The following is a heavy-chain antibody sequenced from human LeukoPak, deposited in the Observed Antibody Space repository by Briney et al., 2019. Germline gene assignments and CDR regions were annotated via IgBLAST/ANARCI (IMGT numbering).Heavy chain of an antibody. CDR3: ARNQWELLHFDY. V-gene: IGHV1-69*13. J-gene: IGHJ4*02. CDR1: GGTFSSYA. CDR2: IIPIFGTA. Sequence: SVKVSCKASGGTFSSYAISWVRQAPGQGLEWMGGIIPIFGTANYAQKFQGRVTITADESTSTAYMELRSLRSDDTAVYYCARNQWELLHFDYWGQGTLVTVSS. D-gene: IGHD1-26*01.